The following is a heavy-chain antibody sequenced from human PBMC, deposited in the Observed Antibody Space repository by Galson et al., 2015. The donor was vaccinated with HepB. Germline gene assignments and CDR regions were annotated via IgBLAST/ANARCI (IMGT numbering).Heavy chain of an antibody. Sequence: SVKVSCKASGGTFSSYTLDWVRQAPGQGLEWMGRIIPLLGITNYAQKVQGRVSITADKSTSTAYMELSSLRSEDTAVYFCASGRLDIVATTHYYDYWGQGTLVIVSS. CDR3: ASGRLDIVATTHYYDY. D-gene: IGHD5-12*01. CDR1: GGTFSSYT. J-gene: IGHJ4*02. CDR2: IIPLLGIT. V-gene: IGHV1-69*02.